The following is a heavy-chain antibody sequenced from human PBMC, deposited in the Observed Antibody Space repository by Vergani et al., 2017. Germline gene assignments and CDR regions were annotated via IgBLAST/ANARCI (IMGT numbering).Heavy chain of an antibody. J-gene: IGHJ4*02. V-gene: IGHV1-3*01. Sequence: QVQLVQSGAEVKKPGASVKVSCKASGYTFTSYAMHWVRQAPGQRLEGMGWINAGNGNTKYSQKFQGRVTITRDTSASTAYMGLSSLRSEDKAVYYCAGDSGPRQFDYWGQGTLVTVSS. CDR3: AGDSGPRQFDY. CDR1: GYTFTSYA. D-gene: IGHD3-10*01. CDR2: INAGNGNT.